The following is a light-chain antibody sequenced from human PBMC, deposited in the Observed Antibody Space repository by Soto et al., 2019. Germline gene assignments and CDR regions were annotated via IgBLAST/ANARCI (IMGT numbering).Light chain of an antibody. Sequence: ALTQPASVSGSPGQSITLSCTGTSSDVGGYDYVSWYQQHPDKAPKLIVYEVTHRPSGVSNRFSGSKSGNTASLTISGLQAEDEADYYCSSLTSGSTRVFGTGTKVTVL. CDR1: SSDVGGYDY. CDR2: EVT. CDR3: SSLTSGSTRV. V-gene: IGLV2-14*01. J-gene: IGLJ1*01.